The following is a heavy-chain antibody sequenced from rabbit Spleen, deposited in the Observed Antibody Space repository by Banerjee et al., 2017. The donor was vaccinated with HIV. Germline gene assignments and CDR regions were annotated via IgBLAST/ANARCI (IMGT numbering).Heavy chain of an antibody. J-gene: IGHJ3*01. CDR2: IYAGSSGST. Sequence: QSLEESGGGLVKPEGSLTLTCKASGFSFSDRDVMCWVRQAPGKGLEWIACIYAGSSGSTYYATWAKGRFTGSKTSSTTVTLQVTSLTAADTATYFCARDTATSFSSYGMDLWGQGTLVTVS. D-gene: IGHD6-1*01. CDR1: GFSFSDRDV. V-gene: IGHV1S40*01. CDR3: ARDTATSFSSYGMDL.